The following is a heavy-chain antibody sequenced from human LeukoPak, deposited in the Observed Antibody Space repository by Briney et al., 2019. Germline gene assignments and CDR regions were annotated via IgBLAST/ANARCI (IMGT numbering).Heavy chain of an antibody. D-gene: IGHD3-10*01. J-gene: IGHJ1*01. V-gene: IGHV3-21*01. CDR3: ARAEVLLWFGESPGAEYFQH. CDR1: GFTFSSYN. CDR2: ISTRGSYI. Sequence: GGSLRLSCAASGFTFSSYNMNWVRQAPGKGLEWVSSISTRGSYIYYADSVKGRFTISRDNAKNSLYLQMNSLRADDTAVYYCARAEVLLWFGESPGAEYFQHWGQGTLVTVSS.